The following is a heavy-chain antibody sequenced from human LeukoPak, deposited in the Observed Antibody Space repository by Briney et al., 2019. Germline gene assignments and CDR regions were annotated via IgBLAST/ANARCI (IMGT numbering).Heavy chain of an antibody. CDR1: GDSVSSNSAA. J-gene: IGHJ6*03. V-gene: IGHV6-1*01. CDR3: ARGGEKQAVAGTFGYHYYYYMDV. CDR2: TYYRSKWYN. D-gene: IGHD6-19*01. Sequence: SQTLSLTCAISGDSVSSNSAAWNWIRQSPSRGLEWLGRTYYRSKWYNDYAVSVKSRITINPDTSKNQFSLQLNSVTPEDTAVYYCARGGEKQAVAGTFGYHYYYYMDVWGKGTTVTVSS.